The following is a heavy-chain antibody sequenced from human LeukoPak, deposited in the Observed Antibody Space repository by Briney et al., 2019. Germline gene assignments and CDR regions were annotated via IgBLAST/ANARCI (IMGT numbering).Heavy chain of an antibody. Sequence: PGGSLRLSCVASGFTFSSYAMSWVRQAPGKGLEWVSAISGSGGSTYYADSVKGRFTISRDNSKNTLYLQMNSLRAEDTAVYYCAKVRSWGQLWTFDYWGQGTLVTVSS. V-gene: IGHV3-23*01. D-gene: IGHD5-18*01. CDR3: AKVRSWGQLWTFDY. J-gene: IGHJ4*02. CDR1: GFTFSSYA. CDR2: ISGSGGST.